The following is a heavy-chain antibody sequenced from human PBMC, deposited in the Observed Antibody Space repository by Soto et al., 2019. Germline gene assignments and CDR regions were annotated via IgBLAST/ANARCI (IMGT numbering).Heavy chain of an antibody. CDR1: GGSVNSGNYY. Sequence: QVQLQQWGAGLLKPSETLSLTCAVFGGSVNSGNYYWSWIRQPPGKGLEWIGEMSHSGGTHFNPYLTSRVTISVDTPKNKFSLKMSSVTAADTALYYCARVERGTATTVVDAFDIWGPGTMVTVSS. CDR2: MSHSGGT. V-gene: IGHV4-34*01. D-gene: IGHD1-1*01. CDR3: ARVERGTATTVVDAFDI. J-gene: IGHJ3*02.